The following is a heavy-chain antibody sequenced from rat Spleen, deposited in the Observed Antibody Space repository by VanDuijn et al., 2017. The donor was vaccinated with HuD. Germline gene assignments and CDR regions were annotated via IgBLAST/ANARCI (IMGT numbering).Heavy chain of an antibody. Sequence: EVQLVESGGGLVQPGRSLTLSCVASGLTFNNYWMTWIRQAPGKGLEWVASITSAGGTTYSVDSVKGRFTISRDNAKSTLYLQMDRLRFEDTATYYCTREDWVLDVWGQGASVTVSS. J-gene: IGHJ4*01. D-gene: IGHD4-2*01. CDR3: TREDWVLDV. CDR1: GLTFNNYW. CDR2: ITSAGGTT. V-gene: IGHV5-31*01.